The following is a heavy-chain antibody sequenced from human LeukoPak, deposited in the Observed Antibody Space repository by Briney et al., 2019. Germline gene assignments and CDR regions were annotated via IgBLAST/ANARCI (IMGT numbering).Heavy chain of an antibody. D-gene: IGHD1-20*01. CDR2: ISGRGDNT. V-gene: IGHV3-23*01. J-gene: IGHJ5*02. CDR3: PNHRRVSTWITGTTGWFDL. Sequence: GGSLRLSCGAWGFTLSSYVMSGVREARGKGREGGSSISGRGDNTYYADSVKGRFTICRDNAKNTPDLEMNNLRAEDTAVYYCPNHRRVSTWITGTTGWFDLWGQGPLVTVSS. CDR1: GFTLSSYV.